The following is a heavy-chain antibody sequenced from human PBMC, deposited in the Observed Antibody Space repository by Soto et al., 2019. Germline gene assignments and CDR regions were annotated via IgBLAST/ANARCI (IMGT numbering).Heavy chain of an antibody. CDR3: AKDILAGNTYGMLDS. D-gene: IGHD5-18*01. V-gene: IGHV3-23*01. CDR2: IGGGGGDI. CDR1: GFTFSSYA. J-gene: IGHJ4*02. Sequence: GGSLRLSCAASGFTFSSYAMNRVRQAPGMGLEWVSVIGGGGGDIRYADSVKGRFTISRDNYKNTLYLQMNNLRADDTAVYYCAKDILAGNTYGMLDSWGQGALVTVSS.